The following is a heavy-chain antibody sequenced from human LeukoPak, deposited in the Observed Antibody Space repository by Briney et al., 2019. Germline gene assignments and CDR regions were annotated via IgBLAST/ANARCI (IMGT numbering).Heavy chain of an antibody. CDR1: GFTVSSTY. CDR3: ARGGDSSGNYPFDY. CDR2: IYSGGSA. Sequence: GGSLRLSCAASGFTVSSTYMSWVRQAPGKGLEWVSVIYSGGSAYNADFLEGRFSISRDISKNTLYLQMNSLRAEDTAVYYCARGGDSSGNYPFDYWGQGTLVTVSS. J-gene: IGHJ4*02. V-gene: IGHV3-53*01. D-gene: IGHD3-22*01.